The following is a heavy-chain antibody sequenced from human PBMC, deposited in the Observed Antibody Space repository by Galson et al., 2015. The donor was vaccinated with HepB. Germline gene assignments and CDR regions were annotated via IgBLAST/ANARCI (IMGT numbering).Heavy chain of an antibody. J-gene: IGHJ4*02. CDR2: ISYDGSNK. D-gene: IGHD3-22*01. CDR3: AKDHGYFDY. V-gene: IGHV3-30*18. CDR1: GFTSSSYG. Sequence: SLRLSCAASGFTSSSYGMHWVRQAPGKGLEWVAVISYDGSNKYYADSVKGRFTISRDNSKNTLYLQMNSLRAEDTAVYYCAKDHGYFDYWGQGTLVTVSS.